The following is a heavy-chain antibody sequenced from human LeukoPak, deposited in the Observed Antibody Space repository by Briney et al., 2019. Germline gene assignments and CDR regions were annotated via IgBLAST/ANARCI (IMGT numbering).Heavy chain of an antibody. CDR2: INSDGSSS. CDR1: GFTFSSYW. CDR3: AAEAAAGTGDI. D-gene: IGHD6-13*01. Sequence: GGSLRLSCAASGFTFSSYWMHWVRQAPGKGLVWVSRINSDGSSSSYADSVKGRFTISRDNAKNSLYLQMNSLRAEDTALYYCAAEAAAGTGDIWGQGTMVTVSS. V-gene: IGHV3-74*01. J-gene: IGHJ3*02.